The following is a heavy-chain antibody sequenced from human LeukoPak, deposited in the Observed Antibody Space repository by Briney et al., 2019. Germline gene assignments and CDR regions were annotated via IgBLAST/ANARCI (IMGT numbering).Heavy chain of an antibody. Sequence: ASVKVSRKASGGTFISYDISWVRQAAGQGLEGRGGIITIFGTENYAQKFQGRATITADESTSTAYKELSSLRSDDTAVYYCARPTHSKSGSYYRNWFDPWGQGTLVTVSS. D-gene: IGHD1-26*01. CDR2: IITIFGTE. CDR1: GGTFISYD. CDR3: ARPTHSKSGSYYRNWFDP. V-gene: IGHV1-69*13. J-gene: IGHJ5*02.